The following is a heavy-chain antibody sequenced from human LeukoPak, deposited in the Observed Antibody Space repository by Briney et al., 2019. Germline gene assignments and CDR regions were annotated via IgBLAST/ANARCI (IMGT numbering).Heavy chain of an antibody. J-gene: IGHJ4*02. Sequence: PSETLSLTCTVSGGSISNYHWSWIRQPAGKGLEWISQIHTSGSTNYNPPLKSRVTMSIDTPENQLSLTIRSVTAADTAVYYCARRDISSGWSFDYWGQGILVTVSP. CDR1: GGSISNYH. CDR3: ARRDISSGWSFDY. CDR2: IHTSGST. D-gene: IGHD6-19*01. V-gene: IGHV4-4*07.